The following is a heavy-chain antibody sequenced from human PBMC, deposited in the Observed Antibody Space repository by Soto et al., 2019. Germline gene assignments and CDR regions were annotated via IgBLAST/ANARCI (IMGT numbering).Heavy chain of an antibody. Sequence: QLQLQESGPGLVKPSETLSLTCTVSGGSISSSSYYWGWIRQPPGKGLEWIGSIYYSGSTYYNPSLKSRVTISVDTSKNQFSLKLSSVTAADTAVYYCARQGYSYGSGGYWGQGTLVTVSS. J-gene: IGHJ4*02. V-gene: IGHV4-39*01. CDR1: GGSISSSSYY. D-gene: IGHD5-18*01. CDR2: IYYSGST. CDR3: ARQGYSYGSGGY.